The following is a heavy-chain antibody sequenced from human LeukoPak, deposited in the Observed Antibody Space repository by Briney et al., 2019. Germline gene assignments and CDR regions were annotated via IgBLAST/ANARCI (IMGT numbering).Heavy chain of an antibody. CDR1: GGSVSSGSYY. V-gene: IGHV4-61*01. CDR3: ARKSYSGRAHFDY. Sequence: SETLSLTCTVSGGSVSSGSYYWSWIRQPPGKGLEWIGYIYYNGNTNYNPSLNSRVTISVDTSKNQFSLKLSSVTAADSAMYHCARKSYSGRAHFDYWGQGTLVTVSS. D-gene: IGHD5-12*01. CDR2: IYYNGNT. J-gene: IGHJ4*02.